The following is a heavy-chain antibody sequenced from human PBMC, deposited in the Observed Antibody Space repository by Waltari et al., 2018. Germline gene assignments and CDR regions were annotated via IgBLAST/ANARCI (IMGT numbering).Heavy chain of an antibody. J-gene: IGHJ6*04. CDR1: GGTHSGYS. D-gene: IGHD3-16*01. V-gene: IGHV1-69*05. CDR3: ARGEYNFAWGCSWDV. CDR2: LITILGKI. Sequence: QVHLVQSGAEVKTTGSSVKVSCKPSGGTHSGYSIAWVRPAPGQGLEWVGGLITILGKIDLAQKLQGRVSITTYESTDTAYMELSSLTNEDTGVYYCARGEYNFAWGCSWDVWGKGTTVTVSS.